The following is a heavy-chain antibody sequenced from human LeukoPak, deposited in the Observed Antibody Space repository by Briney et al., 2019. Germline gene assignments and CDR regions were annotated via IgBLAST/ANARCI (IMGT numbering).Heavy chain of an antibody. CDR1: EFTFSDYY. CDR2: ISSSGDTT. Sequence: GGSLRLSCAASEFTFSDYYMNWIRQAPGKGLEWVSFISSSGDTTYYTDSVKGGFTISRGNAKNSLYLQMNSLRAEDTAIYYCARKRGPTAPVLGFGLDVWGQGTTVTVSS. V-gene: IGHV3-11*01. J-gene: IGHJ6*02. D-gene: IGHD3-3*02. CDR3: ARKRGPTAPVLGFGLDV.